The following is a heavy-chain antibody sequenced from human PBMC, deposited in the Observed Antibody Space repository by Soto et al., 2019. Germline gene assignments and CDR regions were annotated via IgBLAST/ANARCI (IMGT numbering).Heavy chain of an antibody. CDR1: GFTFSSYA. CDR2: ISSSGDST. V-gene: IGHV3-23*01. J-gene: IGHJ5*02. Sequence: HPGGSLRLSCAASGFTFSSYAMTWVRQAPGKGLEWVSAISSSGDSTYYADSVKGRFTISRDNSKNTLDLQMNSLRVEDTAVYYCAKDPRGGSRWFDPWGQGTLVTVSS. CDR3: AKDPRGGSRWFDP. D-gene: IGHD3-10*01.